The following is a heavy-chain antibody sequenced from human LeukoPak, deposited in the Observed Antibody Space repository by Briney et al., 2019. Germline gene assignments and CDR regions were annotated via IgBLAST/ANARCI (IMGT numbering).Heavy chain of an antibody. CDR2: IYTSGST. CDR1: GGSISSGSYC. Sequence: TLSLTCPVSGGSISSGSYCWGWIRQPAGKGLEWIGRIYTSGSTNYNRSLKSRVTISVAPAKHQFSLKLSCVTAADPGMYYRARETRGYSGDGGLAASWAQATLVTASS. D-gene: IGHD5-12*01. CDR3: ARETRGYSGDGGLAAS. V-gene: IGHV4-61*02. J-gene: IGHJ5*02.